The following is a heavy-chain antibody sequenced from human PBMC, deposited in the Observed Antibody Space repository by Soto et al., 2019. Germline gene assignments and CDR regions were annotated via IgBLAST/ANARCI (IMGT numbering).Heavy chain of an antibody. V-gene: IGHV3-23*01. CDR1: GFTFSSYA. Sequence: DVQLLESGGGLVQPEGSLRLSCASSGFTFSSYAMGWVRQVPGKGLVWVAVVSIGGSTHYADSVRGRFTISRDNSKNTPSLQMNSLTAEDTAVYFCAKRRRAGWHFDYWGQGALVTVSS. J-gene: IGHJ4*02. CDR2: VSIGGST. CDR3: AKRRRAGWHFDY.